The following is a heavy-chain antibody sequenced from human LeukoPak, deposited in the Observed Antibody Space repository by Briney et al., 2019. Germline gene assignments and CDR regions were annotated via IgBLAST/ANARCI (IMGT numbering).Heavy chain of an antibody. CDR1: GGTFSRYA. J-gene: IGHJ4*02. V-gene: IGHV1-69*05. CDR2: IIPIFGTA. D-gene: IGHD4-23*01. CDR3: ARDHDYGGNLDD. Sequence: SVKVSCKASGGTFSRYAISWVRQAPGQGLEWRERIIPIFGTANCAQKFQGRVTITTDESTSTAYMELSSLRSEDTAVYYCARDHDYGGNLDDWGQGTLVTVSS.